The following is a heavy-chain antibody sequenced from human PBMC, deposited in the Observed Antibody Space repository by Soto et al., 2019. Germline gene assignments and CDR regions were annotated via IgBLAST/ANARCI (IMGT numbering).Heavy chain of an antibody. CDR3: ARGHVVVVAATSVYWFDP. CDR2: INHSGST. V-gene: IGHV4-34*01. J-gene: IGHJ5*02. D-gene: IGHD2-15*01. Sequence: QVQLQQWGAGLLKPSETLSLTCAVYGGSFSGYYWSWIRQPPGKGLEWIGEINHSGSTNYNPSLKSRVTISVDTSKNQFSLKLSSVTAADTAVYYCARGHVVVVAATSVYWFDPWGQGTLVTVSS. CDR1: GGSFSGYY.